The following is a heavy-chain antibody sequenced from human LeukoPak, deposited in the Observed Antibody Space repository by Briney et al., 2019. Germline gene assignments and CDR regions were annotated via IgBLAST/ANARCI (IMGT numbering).Heavy chain of an antibody. CDR2: ISYDGSNK. D-gene: IGHD3-22*01. CDR3: ARADPDYDSSGYPFDY. V-gene: IGHV3-30-3*01. J-gene: IGHJ4*02. Sequence: GGSLRLSCAASGFTFSSYAMHWVRQAPGKGLEWVAVISYDGSNKYYADSVKGRFTISRDNSKNTLYLQMNSLRAEDTAVYYCARADPDYDSSGYPFDYWGQGTLVTVSS. CDR1: GFTFSSYA.